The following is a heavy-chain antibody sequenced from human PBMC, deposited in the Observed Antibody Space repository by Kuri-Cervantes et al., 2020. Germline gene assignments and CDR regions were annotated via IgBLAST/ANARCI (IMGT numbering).Heavy chain of an antibody. Sequence: GESLKISCAASGFTFSSYEMNWVRQAPGKGLEWVSYISSSGSTIYYADSVKGRFTISRDNAKNSLYLQMNSLRAEDMAVYYCARETESDAFDIWGQGTMVTVSS. CDR2: ISSSGSTI. CDR3: ARETESDAFDI. CDR1: GFTFSSYE. V-gene: IGHV3-48*03. D-gene: IGHD1-14*01. J-gene: IGHJ3*02.